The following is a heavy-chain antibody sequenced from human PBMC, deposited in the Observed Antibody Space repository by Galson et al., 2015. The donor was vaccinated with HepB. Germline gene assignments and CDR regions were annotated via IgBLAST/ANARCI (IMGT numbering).Heavy chain of an antibody. CDR1: GYTFTSYD. V-gene: IGHV1-8*01. CDR3: ARTKTMIQARWFDP. D-gene: IGHD3-22*01. CDR2: MNPNSGNT. Sequence: SVKVSCKASGYTFTSYDINWVRQAPGQGLEWMGWMNPNSGNTGYAQKFQGRVTMTRNTSISTAYMELSSLRSEDTALYYCARTKTMIQARWFDPWGQGTLVTVSS. J-gene: IGHJ5*02.